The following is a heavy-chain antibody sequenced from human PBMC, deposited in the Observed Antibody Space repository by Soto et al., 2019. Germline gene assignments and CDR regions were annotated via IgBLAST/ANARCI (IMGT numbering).Heavy chain of an antibody. CDR1: GFSFSSYS. V-gene: IGHV3-21*01. Sequence: PGGSLRLSCAASGFSFSSYSMNWVRQAPGKGLEWVSSISSSSSYIYYADSVKGRFTISRDNAKNSLYLQMNSLRAEDTAVYYCAREYRIAAAGTDYYYYGMDVWGQGTTVTVSS. J-gene: IGHJ6*02. D-gene: IGHD6-13*01. CDR2: ISSSSSYI. CDR3: AREYRIAAAGTDYYYYGMDV.